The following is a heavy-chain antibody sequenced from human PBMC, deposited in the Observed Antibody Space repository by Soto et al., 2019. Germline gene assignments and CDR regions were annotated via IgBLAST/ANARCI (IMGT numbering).Heavy chain of an antibody. V-gene: IGHV2-5*01. CDR2: IYWYDNE. CDR3: AHSRNLITEDAQVGDFDY. J-gene: IGHJ4*02. D-gene: IGHD1-26*01. Sequence: QITLKESGPTLVNSTQTLTLTCTFSGFSLTTDGEGVGWVRQSPGEALEWLALIYWYDNERYSPSLKTRLTIIKDISRSQVVLVMSSMEPVDTGTYFCAHSRNLITEDAQVGDFDYWGQGT. CDR1: GFSLTTDGEG.